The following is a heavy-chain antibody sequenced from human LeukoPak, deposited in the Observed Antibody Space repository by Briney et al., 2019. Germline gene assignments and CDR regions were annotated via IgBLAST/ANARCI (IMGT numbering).Heavy chain of an antibody. D-gene: IGHD2-2*01. Sequence: SETLSLTCTISNGSISDDYWSWIRQPPGKGLEWIGYIYYSGSTNYSPSLRSRVTISVDRSKNQVSLILSSLTAADTAVYFCARSAAGHQYYFDYWGRGTLVTVSS. J-gene: IGHJ4*02. CDR1: NGSISDDY. CDR2: IYYSGST. CDR3: ARSAAGHQYYFDY. V-gene: IGHV4-59*01.